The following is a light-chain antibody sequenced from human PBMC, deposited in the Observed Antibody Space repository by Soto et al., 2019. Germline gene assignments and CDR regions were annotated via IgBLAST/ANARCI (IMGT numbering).Light chain of an antibody. CDR1: ISDVGAYNY. Sequence: QSLLTQPASVSGSPGQSITISCTGTISDVGAYNYVSWYQQHPGKAPKLMIYDVSHRPSGVSHRFSGSKSGNTASLTISGLQAEDEADYYCGSYTTSSNSVFGTGTKVTVL. J-gene: IGLJ1*01. V-gene: IGLV2-14*01. CDR3: GSYTTSSNSV. CDR2: DVS.